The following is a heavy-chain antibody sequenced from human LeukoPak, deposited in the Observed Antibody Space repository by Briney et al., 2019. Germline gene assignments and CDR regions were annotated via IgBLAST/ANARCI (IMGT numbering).Heavy chain of an antibody. CDR2: VGGDDAT. CDR1: GFIFSDYA. CDR3: ANLVDY. V-gene: IGHV3-23*01. J-gene: IGHJ4*02. Sequence: PGGSLRLSCAASGFIFSDYAMNWVRQAPGKGLEWVSVVGGDDATYYKDSVKGRFTISRDNSKNTLSLQMNSLRLEDTAVYYCANLVDYWGQGTLVTVSS.